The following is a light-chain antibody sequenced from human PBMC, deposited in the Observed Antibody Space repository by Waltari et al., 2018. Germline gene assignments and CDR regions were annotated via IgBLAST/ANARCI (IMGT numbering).Light chain of an antibody. Sequence: DTLLTQSPGTLSLSPGERATLSCRASRTVYSDYLAWYQQKSGQAPSLLIYGVSNRATGVADRFSGSGSGTDFYLTITRLEPEDAAVYFCQHYGGFPWSFGQGTKVEIK. V-gene: IGKV3-20*01. CDR3: QHYGGFPWS. CDR2: GVS. J-gene: IGKJ1*01. CDR1: RTVYSDY.